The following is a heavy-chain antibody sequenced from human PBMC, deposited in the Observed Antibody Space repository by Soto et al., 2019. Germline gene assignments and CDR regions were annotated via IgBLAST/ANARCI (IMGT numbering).Heavy chain of an antibody. V-gene: IGHV3-72*01. CDR2: SRNRVKSFTT. J-gene: IGHJ4*02. CDR3: ARASTPDSTGYDY. Sequence: EVQLVESGGGLVQPGGSLRLSCAASGFTLSDHYLDWVRQAPGKGLEWVGRSRNRVKSFTTAYAASVRGRFTFSRDDSTNSLYLQTNSLKTDDTAGYYCARASTPDSTGYDYWGQGTLVTVSS. CDR1: GFTLSDHY. D-gene: IGHD3-3*01.